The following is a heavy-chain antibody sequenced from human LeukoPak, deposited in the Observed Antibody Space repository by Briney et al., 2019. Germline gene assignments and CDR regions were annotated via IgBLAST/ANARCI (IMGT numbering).Heavy chain of an antibody. Sequence: SETLSLTCTVSGGSISSYYCSWIRQPAGKGLEWIGRIYTSRTNYNPSLKSRVTMSIDTSKNQFSLKLSSVTAADTAVYYCASYHGLYYFDYWGQGTLVTVSS. CDR2: IYTSRT. J-gene: IGHJ4*02. D-gene: IGHD2-2*01. CDR3: ASYHGLYYFDY. V-gene: IGHV4-4*07. CDR1: GGSISSYY.